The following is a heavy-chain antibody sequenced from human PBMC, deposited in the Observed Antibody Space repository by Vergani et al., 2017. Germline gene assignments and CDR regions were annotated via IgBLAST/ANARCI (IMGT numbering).Heavy chain of an antibody. CDR3: VKDNDYDADGPFDL. J-gene: IGHJ2*01. D-gene: IGHD3-16*01. Sequence: VQLVESGGGLVQPGGSLRLSCTASGFTFQAFAFNWVRQVSGRGLEWVSGIDRNYGVKNGNSFEGRFSISRDNAKKAVFLQMNNLRHEDTALYFCVKDNDYDADGPFDLWGRGTLVTVSS. CDR2: IDRNYGVK. V-gene: IGHV3-9*01. CDR1: GFTFQAFA.